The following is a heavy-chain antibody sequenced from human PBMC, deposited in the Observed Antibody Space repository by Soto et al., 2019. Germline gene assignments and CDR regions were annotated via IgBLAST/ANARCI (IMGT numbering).Heavy chain of an antibody. V-gene: IGHV5-51*01. Sequence: PGESLKISCKGSGYSFTSYWIGWVRQMPGKGLEWMGIIYPGDSDTRYSPSFQGQVTISADKSISTAYLQWSSLKASDNAMYYWGSQEKATKNGDPFDIWGQGTMVTVS. CDR1: GYSFTSYW. CDR3: GSQEKATKNGDPFDI. D-gene: IGHD3-10*01. J-gene: IGHJ3*02. CDR2: IYPGDSDT.